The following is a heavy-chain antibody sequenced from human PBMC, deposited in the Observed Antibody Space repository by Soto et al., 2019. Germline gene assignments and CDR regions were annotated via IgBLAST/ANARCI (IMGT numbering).Heavy chain of an antibody. CDR3: ARTYSSSWSPFDY. D-gene: IGHD6-13*01. CDR2: INQGGST. V-gene: IGHV4-34*01. CDR1: GGSFSGYY. J-gene: IGHJ4*02. Sequence: QVQLQQWGAGLLKPSETLSLTCAVYGGSFSGYYWSWIRQPPGKGLEWIGEINQGGSTNYNPSLKSRVTISVDTSKSQFSLKLSSVTAADTAVYYCARTYSSSWSPFDYWGQGTLVTVSS.